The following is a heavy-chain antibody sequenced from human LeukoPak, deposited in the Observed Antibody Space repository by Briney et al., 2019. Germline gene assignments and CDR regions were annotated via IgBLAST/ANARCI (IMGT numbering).Heavy chain of an antibody. CDR3: AKDSMVIATRQYYFDY. Sequence: ASVKVSCKASGYTFTSYDINWVRQAPGQGLEWMGWMNPNSGNTGYAQKFQGRVTITRNTSISTAYMELSSLRAEDTAVYYCAKDSMVIATRQYYFDYWGQGTLVTVSS. J-gene: IGHJ4*02. CDR1: GYTFTSYD. CDR2: MNPNSGNT. D-gene: IGHD2-21*01. V-gene: IGHV1-8*03.